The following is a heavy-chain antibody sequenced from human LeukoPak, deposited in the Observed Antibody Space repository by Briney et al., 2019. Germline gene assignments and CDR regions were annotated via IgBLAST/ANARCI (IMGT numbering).Heavy chain of an antibody. J-gene: IGHJ3*02. CDR3: ARSIVATTFAPDAFDI. D-gene: IGHD5-12*01. Sequence: GASVKVSCKASGGTFSSYAISWVRQAPGQGLEWMGGIIPIFGTANYAQKFQGRVTITADESTSTAYMELSSLRSEDTAVYYCARSIVATTFAPDAFDIWGQGTMVTVSS. CDR2: IIPIFGTA. V-gene: IGHV1-69*01. CDR1: GGTFSSYA.